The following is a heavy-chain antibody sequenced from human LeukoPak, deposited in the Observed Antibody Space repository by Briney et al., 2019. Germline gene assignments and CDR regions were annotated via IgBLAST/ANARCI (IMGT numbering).Heavy chain of an antibody. V-gene: IGHV3-23*01. CDR2: ISGSGGST. J-gene: IGHJ4*02. Sequence: PGGSLRLSCAAFGFAFSSYAMSWVRQAPGQGLEWVSAISGSGGSTYHADSVKGRFTISRDNSKNTLYLQMNSLRVEDTAIYYCAKEAHYDFWSGYYTGYFDYWGQGTLVTVSS. CDR1: GFAFSSYA. CDR3: AKEAHYDFWSGYYTGYFDY. D-gene: IGHD3-3*01.